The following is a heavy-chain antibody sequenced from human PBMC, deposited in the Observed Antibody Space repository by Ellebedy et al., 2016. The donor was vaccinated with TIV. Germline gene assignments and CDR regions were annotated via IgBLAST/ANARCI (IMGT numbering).Heavy chain of an antibody. D-gene: IGHD3/OR15-3a*01. Sequence: SETLSLXXSVSGYSIRSGYYWGWIRQPPGKGLEWIGNIYHSGSTYYSPSLRSRVTLSLDTSKNHLSLRLTSVTAADTAVYYCARTDLRYGMDAWGQGTTVTVS. V-gene: IGHV4-38-2*02. CDR2: IYHSGST. CDR3: ARTDLRYGMDA. CDR1: GYSIRSGYY. J-gene: IGHJ6*02.